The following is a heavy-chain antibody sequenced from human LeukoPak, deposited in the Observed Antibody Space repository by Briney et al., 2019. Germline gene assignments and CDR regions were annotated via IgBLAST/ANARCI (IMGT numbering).Heavy chain of an antibody. CDR2: IYSGGST. J-gene: IGHJ3*02. CDR1: GFTVSSNY. Sequence: GGSLRLSCAASGFTVSSNYMSWVRQAPGKGLEWVSVIYSGGSTYYADSVKGRFTISRDNSKNTLYLQMNSLRAEDTAVYYCARPPLEKDASDIWGQGTMVTVSS. D-gene: IGHD3-3*01. V-gene: IGHV3-66*01. CDR3: ARPPLEKDASDI.